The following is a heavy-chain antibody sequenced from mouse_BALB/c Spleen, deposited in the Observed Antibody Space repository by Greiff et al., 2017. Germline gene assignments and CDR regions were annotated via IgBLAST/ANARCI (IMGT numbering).Heavy chain of an antibody. D-gene: IGHD1-1*01. CDR1: GFSLTGYG. J-gene: IGHJ1*01. CDR3: ARDQDYGSSYVDWYFDV. V-gene: IGHV2-6-7*01. CDR2: IWGDGST. Sequence: VKLMESGPGLVAPSQSLSITCTVSGFSLTGYGVNWVRQPPGKGLEWLGMIWGDGSTDYNSALKSRLSISKDNSKSQVFLKMNSLQTDDTARYYCARDQDYGSSYVDWYFDVWGAGTTVTVSS.